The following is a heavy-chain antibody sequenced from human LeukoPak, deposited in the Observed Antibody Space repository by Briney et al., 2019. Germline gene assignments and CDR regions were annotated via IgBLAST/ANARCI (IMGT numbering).Heavy chain of an antibody. CDR2: IYYDGST. J-gene: IGHJ2*01. Sequence: SETLSLTCTVSGGSISSYYWSWIRQPPGKGLEWIGYIYYDGSTNYNPSLKSRVSISVDTSKNQFSLKLSSVTAADTAVYYCASGSGSGNWYFDLWGRGTLVTVSS. V-gene: IGHV4-59*01. CDR1: GGSISSYY. D-gene: IGHD2-15*01. CDR3: ASGSGSGNWYFDL.